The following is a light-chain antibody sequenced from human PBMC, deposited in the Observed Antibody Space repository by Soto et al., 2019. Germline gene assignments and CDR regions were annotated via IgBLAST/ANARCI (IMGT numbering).Light chain of an antibody. CDR2: EVS. J-gene: IGLJ1*01. CDR3: TSYTSSSNNYV. CDR1: SSDIGGYNY. Sequence: QSVLTQPASVSGSPGQSITISCTGTSSDIGGYNYVSWYQQHPGKAPKLMIYEVSNRPSGVSNRFSGSKSGNTASLTISGIQAEDEADYYCTSYTSSSNNYVFGTGNKLTVL. V-gene: IGLV2-14*01.